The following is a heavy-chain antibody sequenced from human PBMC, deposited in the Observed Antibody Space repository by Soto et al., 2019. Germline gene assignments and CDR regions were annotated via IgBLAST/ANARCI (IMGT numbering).Heavy chain of an antibody. V-gene: IGHV1-8*01. Sequence: SVKVSCKASGYTFSDFDINWLRQASGQGPEWMGWMNAKSGDTFFAQRFQGKFNMTWDTSLSTAYMEVGSLTSDDTAIYYCARGNPFNYAGFDVWGQGTTVTVSS. CDR3: ARGNPFNYAGFDV. J-gene: IGHJ6*02. D-gene: IGHD3-16*01. CDR1: GYTFSDFD. CDR2: MNAKSGDT.